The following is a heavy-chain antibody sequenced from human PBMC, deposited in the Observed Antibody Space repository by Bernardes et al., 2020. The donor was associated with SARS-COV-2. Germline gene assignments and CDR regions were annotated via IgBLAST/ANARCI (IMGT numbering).Heavy chain of an antibody. Sequence: GPTRVKPTQTLTLTCTFSGFSLSTSGMCVSWIRQPPGKALEWLALIDWDDDKYYSTSLKTRLTISKDTSKNQVVLTMTNMDPVDTATYYCAREYQLLLGNYYYGMDVWGQGTTVTVSS. J-gene: IGHJ6*02. CDR1: GFSLSTSGMC. CDR3: AREYQLLLGNYYYGMDV. CDR2: IDWDDDK. V-gene: IGHV2-70*01. D-gene: IGHD2-2*01.